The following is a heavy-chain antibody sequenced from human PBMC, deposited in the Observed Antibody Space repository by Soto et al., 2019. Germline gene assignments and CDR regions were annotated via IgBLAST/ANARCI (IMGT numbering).Heavy chain of an antibody. CDR1: GFTFSNAW. J-gene: IGHJ6*02. D-gene: IGHD6-19*01. CDR3: TTEIAVAAEASVRDYYYYGMDV. CDR2: IKSKTDGGTT. V-gene: IGHV3-15*01. Sequence: PGGSLRLSCAASGFTFSNAWMSWVRQAPGKGLEWVGRIKSKTDGGTTDYAAPVKGRFTISRDDSKNTLYLQMNSLKTEDTAVYYCTTEIAVAAEASVRDYYYYGMDVWGQGTTVTVSS.